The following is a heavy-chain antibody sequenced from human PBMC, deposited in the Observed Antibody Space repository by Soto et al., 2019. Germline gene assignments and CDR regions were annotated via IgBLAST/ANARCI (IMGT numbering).Heavy chain of an antibody. V-gene: IGHV1-69*08. D-gene: IGHD6-25*01. CDR3: VRDSPLGSVFSGFDEIDH. Sequence: QVQLVQSGAEVKKPGSSVRVSCKASGGTFSSSTITWVRQAPGEGLEWMGRIIPMLDTADYAQKFHGRVTIPAAKSPVTAYLEVSTLRSEDTAVYFCVRDSPLGSVFSGFDEIDHWGQGTLVTVTS. CDR2: IIPMLDTA. J-gene: IGHJ4*02. CDR1: GGTFSSST.